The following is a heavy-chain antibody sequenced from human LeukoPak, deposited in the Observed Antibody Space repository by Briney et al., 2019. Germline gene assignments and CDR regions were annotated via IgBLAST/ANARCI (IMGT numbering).Heavy chain of an antibody. D-gene: IGHD3-22*01. Sequence: TPSETLSLTCAVYGGSFSGYYWSWIRQTPLKGLEWLGQVNDSGSANYNSSLRSRVTMSVDTSKNQFSMKLTSVTAADTAVYFCASSYYDTVGFSPFDYWGQGTLVTVSS. V-gene: IGHV4-34*01. J-gene: IGHJ4*02. CDR1: GGSFSGYY. CDR2: VNDSGSA. CDR3: ASSYYDTVGFSPFDY.